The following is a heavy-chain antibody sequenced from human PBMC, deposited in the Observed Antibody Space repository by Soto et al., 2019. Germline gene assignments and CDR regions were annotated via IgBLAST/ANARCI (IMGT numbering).Heavy chain of an antibody. CDR1: GGSFRREA. Sequence: QVQLVQSGAAVKKPGSSVKVSCKASGGSFRREAINWVRQAPGQGPEWMGGILPIFGTADYAQKFQGRVKITADVSTTTAYMELGSLRFEDTAVSYCARGHECGGNSDAFDVWGQGTMGIVSS. V-gene: IGHV1-69*12. D-gene: IGHD2-21*01. CDR2: ILPIFGTA. J-gene: IGHJ3*01. CDR3: ARGHECGGNSDAFDV.